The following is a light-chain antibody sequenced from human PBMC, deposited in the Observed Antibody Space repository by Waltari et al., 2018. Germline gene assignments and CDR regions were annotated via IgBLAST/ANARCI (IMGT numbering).Light chain of an antibody. V-gene: IGLV1-40*01. CDR1: RSNIGAGYA. J-gene: IGLJ1*01. CDR3: QSYDSDLTIRYV. Sequence: QSVLTQPPSVSGAPGQTVTIACTGSRSNIGAGYAVHCVQRLPGAAPKVLIYANTERPSGVPDRFSGSKSGTSAYLAITGLQAEDEADYFCQSYDSDLTIRYVFGTGTKVTVL. CDR2: ANT.